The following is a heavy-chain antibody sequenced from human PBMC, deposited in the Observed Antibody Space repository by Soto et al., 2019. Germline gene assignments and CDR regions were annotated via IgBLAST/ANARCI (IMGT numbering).Heavy chain of an antibody. V-gene: IGHV1-3*01. D-gene: IGHD1-26*01. J-gene: IGHJ5*02. CDR2: INPGNGNT. CDR3: ARAVVGTSNWFDP. CDR1: GYTFTTNV. Sequence: SVKVSCKASGYTFTTNVIHWVRQAPGQRLEWMGWINPGNGNTQYSPKFQDRVTITRDTSASTAYMELGSLRSGDTAIYYCARAVVGTSNWFDPWGQGTLVTVSS.